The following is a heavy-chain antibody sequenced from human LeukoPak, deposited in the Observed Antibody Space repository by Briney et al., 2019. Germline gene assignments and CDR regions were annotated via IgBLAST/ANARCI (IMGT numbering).Heavy chain of an antibody. D-gene: IGHD3-9*01. J-gene: IGHJ4*02. CDR3: AKGDEDIWTGYLIGCFDY. Sequence: GGSLRLSCAASGFTFSSYAMSWVRQAPGKGLEWVSAISGSGGSTYYADSVKGRFTISRDNSKNTLYLQMNSLRAEDTAVYYCAKGDEDIWTGYLIGCFDYWGQGTLVTVSS. CDR1: GFTFSSYA. CDR2: ISGSGGST. V-gene: IGHV3-23*01.